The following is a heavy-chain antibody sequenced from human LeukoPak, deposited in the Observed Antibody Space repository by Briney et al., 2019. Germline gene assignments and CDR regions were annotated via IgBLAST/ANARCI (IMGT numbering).Heavy chain of an antibody. Sequence: PGGSLRLSCAASGFTFSSYSMNWVRQAPGKGLEWVSYISSSSSTIYYADSVKGRFTISRDNAKNSLYLQMNSLRAEDTAVYYCARERITMVRGVTDAFDIWGQGTMVTVSS. CDR2: ISSSSSTI. CDR1: GFTFSSYS. J-gene: IGHJ3*02. CDR3: ARERITMVRGVTDAFDI. D-gene: IGHD3-10*01. V-gene: IGHV3-48*01.